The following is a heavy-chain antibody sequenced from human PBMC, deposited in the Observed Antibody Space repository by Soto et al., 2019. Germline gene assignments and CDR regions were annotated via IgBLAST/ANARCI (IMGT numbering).Heavy chain of an antibody. CDR3: AKDRGLVLSVYFDY. J-gene: IGHJ4*02. CDR1: GFTFDDYA. V-gene: IGHV3-9*01. D-gene: IGHD6-13*01. CDR2: ISWNSGSI. Sequence: EVQLVESGGGLVQPGRSLRLSCAASGFTFDDYAMHWVRQAPGKGLEWVSGISWNSGSIGYADSVKGRFTISRDNAKNSLYLQMNSLSAEETALYYCAKDRGLVLSVYFDYWGQGTLVTVSS.